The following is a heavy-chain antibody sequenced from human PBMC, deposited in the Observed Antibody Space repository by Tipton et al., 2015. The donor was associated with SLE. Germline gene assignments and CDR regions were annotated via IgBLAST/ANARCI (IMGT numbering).Heavy chain of an antibody. CDR2: IYNSEFT. CDR3: ARHSTGGIVSGDFDY. Sequence: LRLSCTVSGSGSVNSRGYNWGWIRQHPGKGLEWIGTIYNSEFTYYNPSLKSRVTISEDTSKNHFSLKLRSVTAADTAVYYCARHSTGGIVSGDFDYWGQGTLVTGSS. V-gene: IGHV4-39*01. CDR1: GSGSVNSRGYN. D-gene: IGHD2-15*01. J-gene: IGHJ4*02.